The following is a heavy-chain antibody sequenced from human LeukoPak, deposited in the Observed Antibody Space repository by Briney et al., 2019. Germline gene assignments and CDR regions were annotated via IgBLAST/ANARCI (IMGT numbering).Heavy chain of an antibody. Sequence: SVKVSCKASGGTFSSYAISWVRQAPGQGLEWMGGIIPIFGTANYAQKFQGRVTITADESTSTAYMELSSLRSEDTAVYYCASRYYGSGSYLLSYYYYGMDVWGQGTTVTVSS. J-gene: IGHJ6*02. CDR1: GGTFSSYA. CDR3: ASRYYGSGSYLLSYYYYGMDV. D-gene: IGHD3-10*01. V-gene: IGHV1-69*13. CDR2: IIPIFGTA.